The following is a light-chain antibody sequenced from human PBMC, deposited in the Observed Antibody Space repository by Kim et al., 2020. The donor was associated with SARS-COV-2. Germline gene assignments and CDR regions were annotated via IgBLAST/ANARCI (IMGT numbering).Light chain of an antibody. CDR2: AAS. CDR1: QSVSTTS. V-gene: IGKV3-20*01. CDR3: QQYDNSPLT. J-gene: IGKJ4*01. Sequence: SPGGRATLSCRASQSVSTTSLAWYQQKPGQTPRLLMYAASNRATGIPDRCSGSGSGTDFTLTISRLEPEDFAVYYSQQYDNSPLTFGGGTKVDIK.